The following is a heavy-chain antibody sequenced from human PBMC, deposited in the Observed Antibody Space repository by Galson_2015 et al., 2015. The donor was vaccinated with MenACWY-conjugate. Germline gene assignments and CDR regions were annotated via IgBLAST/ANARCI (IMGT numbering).Heavy chain of an antibody. V-gene: IGHV1-3*01. D-gene: IGHD3-10*01. CDR2: INAGNGNT. Sequence: SVKVSCKASGYTFTSYAMHWVRQAPGQRLEWMGWINAGNGNTKYSQKFQGRVTITRDTSASTAYMELSSLRSEDTAVYYCARGDYYGSRSYYNKNWFDPWGQGTLVTVSS. J-gene: IGHJ5*02. CDR1: GYTFTSYA. CDR3: ARGDYYGSRSYYNKNWFDP.